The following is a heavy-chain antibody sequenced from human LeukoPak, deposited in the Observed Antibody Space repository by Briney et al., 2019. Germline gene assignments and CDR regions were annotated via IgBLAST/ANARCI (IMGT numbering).Heavy chain of an antibody. CDR1: GGSLSGYY. J-gene: IGHJ4*02. CDR3: ARRPGVYFDY. V-gene: IGHV4-34*01. D-gene: IGHD7-27*01. CDR2: INQSGST. Sequence: SETLSLTCAVYGGSLSGYYWSWIRQPPRRGLEWIGEINQSGSTNYNPSLESRITISVDTSKNQFSLKLSSVTAADTAVYYCARRPGVYFDYWGRGTPVTVSS.